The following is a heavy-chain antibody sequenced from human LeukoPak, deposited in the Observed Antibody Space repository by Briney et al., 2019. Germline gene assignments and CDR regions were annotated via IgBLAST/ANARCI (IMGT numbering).Heavy chain of an antibody. CDR3: ARGRGLHIVVVTATGPFDY. Sequence: GGSLRLSCAASGFPFDDFAMHWVRQAPGKGLEWVAVISYDGGNKYYADSVKGRFTISIDNSKNTLYLQMNSLRAEDTAVYYCARGRGLHIVVVTATGPFDYWGQGTLVTVSS. CDR1: GFPFDDFA. J-gene: IGHJ4*02. CDR2: ISYDGGNK. V-gene: IGHV3-30-3*01. D-gene: IGHD2-21*02.